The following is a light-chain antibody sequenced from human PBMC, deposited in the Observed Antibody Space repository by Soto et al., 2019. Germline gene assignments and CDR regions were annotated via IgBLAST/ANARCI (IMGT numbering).Light chain of an antibody. CDR1: SSDVGGYNY. J-gene: IGLJ1*01. CDR2: DVS. CDR3: SSYTSSSARKYV. Sequence: QSVLTQPASVSGSPGQSITISCTGTSSDVGGYNYVSWYQQHPGKAPKLMIYDVSNRPSGVPNRFSGSKSGNTASLTISGLQAEDEADYYCSSYTSSSARKYVFGTGTKVTVL. V-gene: IGLV2-14*01.